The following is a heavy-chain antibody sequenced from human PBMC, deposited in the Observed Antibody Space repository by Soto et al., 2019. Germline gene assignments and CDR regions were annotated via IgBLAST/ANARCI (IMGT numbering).Heavy chain of an antibody. Sequence: EVQLVESGGGLVKPGGSLRLSCAGSGFTFSDAWMNWVRQAPGKGMEWVGRIKTKSDGGATDYAAPVKGRFTISRDNSKNTLDLQMDSLKTEDTAVYYCTTNRQSGDYWGQGTVVTVSS. CDR1: GFTFSDAW. V-gene: IGHV3-15*07. J-gene: IGHJ4*02. CDR2: IKTKSDGGAT. CDR3: TTNRQSGDY. D-gene: IGHD1-26*01.